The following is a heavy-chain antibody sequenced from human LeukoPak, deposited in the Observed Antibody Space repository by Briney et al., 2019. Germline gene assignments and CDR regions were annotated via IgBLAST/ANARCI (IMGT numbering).Heavy chain of an antibody. J-gene: IGHJ4*02. Sequence: PGGSLRLSCAASGFTFTTYEMNWVRQAPGKGLEWVSYISSIGRIIYYADSVKGRFTISRANAQKSLYLQMNSLRTLDTTVYYCAREAFSGYDYFDYWGQGTLVTVSS. D-gene: IGHD5-12*01. CDR3: AREAFSGYDYFDY. CDR1: GFTFTTYE. V-gene: IGHV3-48*03. CDR2: ISSIGRII.